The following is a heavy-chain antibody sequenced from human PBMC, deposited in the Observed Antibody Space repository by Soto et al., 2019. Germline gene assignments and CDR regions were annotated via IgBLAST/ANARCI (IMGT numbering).Heavy chain of an antibody. CDR3: ARDSKDSYGLTNSDY. Sequence: VQLVESGGGVVQPGRSLRLSCAASGFTFSSYAMHWVRQAPGKGLEWVAVISYDGSNKYYADSVKGRFTISRDNSKNTLYLQMNSLRAEDTAVYYCARDSKDSYGLTNSDYWGQGTLVTVSS. CDR2: ISYDGSNK. D-gene: IGHD5-18*01. CDR1: GFTFSSYA. J-gene: IGHJ4*02. V-gene: IGHV3-30-3*01.